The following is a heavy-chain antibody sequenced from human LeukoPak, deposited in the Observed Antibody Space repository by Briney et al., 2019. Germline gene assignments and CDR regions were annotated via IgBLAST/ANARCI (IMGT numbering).Heavy chain of an antibody. D-gene: IGHD6-13*01. Sequence: ASVKVSCKASGYTFTDFGISWVRQAPGQGLEWMGWISAYNGNTNSAQNFQGRVTMTTDTSTSTAYMELRSLRSDDTAVYYCARNQYGSSWYRWFGPWGQGTLVTVSS. CDR1: GYTFTDFG. J-gene: IGHJ5*02. CDR2: ISAYNGNT. CDR3: ARNQYGSSWYRWFGP. V-gene: IGHV1-18*01.